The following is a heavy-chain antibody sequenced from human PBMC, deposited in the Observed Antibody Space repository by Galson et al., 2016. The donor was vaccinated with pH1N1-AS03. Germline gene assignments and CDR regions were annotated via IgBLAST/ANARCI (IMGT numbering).Heavy chain of an antibody. CDR2: INYVGST. D-gene: IGHD3-16*01. CDR1: RGSFSNYY. V-gene: IGHV4-34*01. Sequence: ETLSLTCAIYRGSFSNYYWTWLRQPPGKGLEWIGEINYVGSTNYNPSFNSRVTISVDTSKMQFSLSLSSVTAADTAVYFCARIRGRRRLNLMPGVMYGFDLWGEGSTVIVSS. J-gene: IGHJ3*01. CDR3: ARIRGRRRLNLMPGVMYGFDL.